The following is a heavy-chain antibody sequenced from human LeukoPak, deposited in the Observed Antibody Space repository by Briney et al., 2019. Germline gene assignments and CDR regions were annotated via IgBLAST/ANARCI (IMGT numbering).Heavy chain of an antibody. CDR1: GFTFSSYG. Sequence: PGGSLRLSCAASGFTFSSYGMHWVRQAPGKGLERVAVISYDGSNKYYADSVKGRFTISSDNSKNTLYLQMNSLRAEDTAVYYCAKAKETAMAALFGFWGQGTLVTVSS. J-gene: IGHJ4*02. CDR3: AKAKETAMAALFGF. V-gene: IGHV3-30*18. CDR2: ISYDGSNK. D-gene: IGHD5-18*01.